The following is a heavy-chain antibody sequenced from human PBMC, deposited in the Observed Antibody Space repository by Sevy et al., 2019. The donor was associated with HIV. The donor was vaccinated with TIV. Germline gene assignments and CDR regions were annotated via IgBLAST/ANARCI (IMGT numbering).Heavy chain of an antibody. D-gene: IGHD5-18*01. V-gene: IGHV3-23*01. CDR2: ISGSGGST. CDR1: GFTFSSYA. Sequence: GGALRLSCAASGFTFSSYAMSWVRQAPGKGLEWVSAISGSGGSTYYADCVKGRFTISRDNSKNTLYLQMNSLRPEDTAVYYFAKVTHPDTAMAQFDYWGQGTLVTVSS. CDR3: AKVTHPDTAMAQFDY. J-gene: IGHJ4*02.